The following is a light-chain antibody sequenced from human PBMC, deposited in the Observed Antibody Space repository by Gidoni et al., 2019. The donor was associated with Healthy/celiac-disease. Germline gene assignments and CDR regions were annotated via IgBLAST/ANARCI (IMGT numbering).Light chain of an antibody. CDR3: QQYYSTPQT. CDR2: WAS. J-gene: IGKJ2*01. V-gene: IGKV4-1*01. CDR1: QSVLCSSNNKNY. Sequence: SVMTQYPASLAVALRESATTNCKSSQSVLCSSNNKNYLAWYQQKPGQPPKLLNYWASTRAPGVPDRFSGGGSGTDFTLTSSSLQAEYVAVYYCQQYYSTPQTFGQGTKLEIK.